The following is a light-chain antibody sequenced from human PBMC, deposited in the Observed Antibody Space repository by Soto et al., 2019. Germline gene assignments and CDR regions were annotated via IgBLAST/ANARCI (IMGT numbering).Light chain of an antibody. V-gene: IGKV1-5*03. CDR1: QTISSW. J-gene: IGKJ1*01. CDR3: QHYNSYSEA. Sequence: DIQMTQSPSTLSGSVGDRVTITCRASQTISSWLAWYQQKPGKAPEHLIYKASTLKSGVPSRFSGSGSGTEFTLTISSLQPDDFATYYCQHYNSYSEAFGQGTKVDI. CDR2: KAS.